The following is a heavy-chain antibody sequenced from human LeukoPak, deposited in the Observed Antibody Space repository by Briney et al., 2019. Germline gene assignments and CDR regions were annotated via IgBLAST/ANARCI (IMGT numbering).Heavy chain of an antibody. CDR1: GYTFTSYG. CDR2: ISAYNGNT. V-gene: IGHV1-18*04. Sequence: GASVKVSCKASGYTFTSYGIGWVRQAPGQVLEWMGWISAYNGNTNYAQKLQGRVTMTTDTSTSTAYMELRSLRSDDTAVYYCARYVRARTYYYGMDVWGKGTTVTVSS. CDR3: ARYVRARTYYYGMDV. J-gene: IGHJ6*04. D-gene: IGHD3-16*01.